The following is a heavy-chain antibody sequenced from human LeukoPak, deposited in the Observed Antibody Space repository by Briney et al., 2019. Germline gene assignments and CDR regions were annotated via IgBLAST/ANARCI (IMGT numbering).Heavy chain of an antibody. CDR3: ARSPEGVRILGIDH. V-gene: IGHV3-30-3*01. J-gene: IGHJ4*02. CDR1: GFTFNTYA. Sequence: PGGSLRLSCAASGFTFNTYAMNWVRQAPGKGLEWVAVISYDGSNEKYAESVRGRFTIFRDNSNNMVFLQMNSLRNGDTAVYFCARSPEGVRILGIDHWGQGTLVTVSS. CDR2: ISYDGSNE. D-gene: IGHD2/OR15-2a*01.